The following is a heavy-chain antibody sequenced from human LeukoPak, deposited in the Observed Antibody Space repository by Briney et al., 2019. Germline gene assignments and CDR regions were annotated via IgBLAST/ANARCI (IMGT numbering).Heavy chain of an antibody. CDR3: ARDLVTTGGMDV. V-gene: IGHV1-46*01. CDR1: GYTFTSYY. Sequence: ASVKVSCTASGYTFTSYYMHWVRQAPGQGLEWMGIINPSGGSTSYAQKFQGRVTVTRDTSTSTVYMELSSLRSEDTAVYYCARDLVTTGGMDVWGQGTTVTVSS. D-gene: IGHD4-17*01. CDR2: INPSGGST. J-gene: IGHJ6*02.